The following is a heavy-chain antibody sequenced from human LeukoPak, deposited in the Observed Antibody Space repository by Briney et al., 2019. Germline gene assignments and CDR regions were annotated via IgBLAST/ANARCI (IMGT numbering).Heavy chain of an antibody. D-gene: IGHD3/OR15-3a*01. CDR2: TYYRSKWYN. J-gene: IGHJ3*02. CDR1: GDSVSSNSGA. V-gene: IGHV6-1*01. CDR3: ASDQGLNLDAFDI. Sequence: SQTPSLTCAISGDSVSSNSGAWNWIRQSPSRGLEWLGRTYYRSKWYNDYAVSVKSRITIMPDTSKNQFSLQLNSVTPEDTAVYYCASDQGLNLDAFDIWGQGTMVTVSS.